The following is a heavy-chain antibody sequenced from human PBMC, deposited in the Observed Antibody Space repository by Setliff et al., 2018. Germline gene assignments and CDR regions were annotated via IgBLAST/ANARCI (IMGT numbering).Heavy chain of an antibody. J-gene: IGHJ4*02. Sequence: ASVKVSCKASGNTFTGYYIHWLRQAPGQGLEWMGCINPDSGDTTFAQKFQGRVTITRDTSNSTDYMDLSRLTSDDTAVYYCAREVLSTVVAWDYWGQGTLVTVSS. V-gene: IGHV1-2*02. CDR1: GNTFTGYY. CDR3: AREVLSTVVAWDY. D-gene: IGHD4-17*01. CDR2: INPDSGDT.